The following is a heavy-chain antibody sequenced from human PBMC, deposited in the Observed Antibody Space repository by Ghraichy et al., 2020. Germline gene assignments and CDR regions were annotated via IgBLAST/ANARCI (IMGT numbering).Heavy chain of an antibody. D-gene: IGHD6-19*01. Sequence: GGSLRLSCAASGFTFSSYAMTWVRQAPGKGLEWVSSISSDGSRTYYGDSVKGRFTISRDNSKSTLYLQMNSLRAEDTAVYFCAKSNSGWYLLGYWGQGTLVTVSS. CDR2: ISSDGSRT. J-gene: IGHJ4*02. V-gene: IGHV3-23*01. CDR3: AKSNSGWYLLGY. CDR1: GFTFSSYA.